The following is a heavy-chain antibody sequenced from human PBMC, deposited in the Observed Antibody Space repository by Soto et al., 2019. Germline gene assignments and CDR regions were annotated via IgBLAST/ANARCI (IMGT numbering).Heavy chain of an antibody. CDR1: GFTFSSYA. CDR3: ARVPTVVAAGYFDY. CDR2: ISYDGSNK. J-gene: IGHJ4*02. V-gene: IGHV3-30-3*01. Sequence: GGSLRLSCAASGFTFSSYAMHWVRQAPGKGLEWVAVISYDGSNKYYADSVKGRFTISRGNSKNTLYLQMNSLRAEDTAVYYCARVPTVVAAGYFDYWGQGTLVTVSS. D-gene: IGHD2-15*01.